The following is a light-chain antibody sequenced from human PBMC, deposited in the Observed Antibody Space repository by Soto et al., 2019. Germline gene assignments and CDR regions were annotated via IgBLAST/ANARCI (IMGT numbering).Light chain of an antibody. Sequence: EIVLTQSPATLSLSPGERATLSCRASHSVDSYLAWYQQKPGQAPRLLIYDASNRATGIPARFSGSGSGTDFTLTISSLEPEDFAVYYCQQRSNWPPWTFGQGTKVDIK. CDR2: DAS. V-gene: IGKV3-11*01. CDR3: QQRSNWPPWT. CDR1: HSVDSY. J-gene: IGKJ1*01.